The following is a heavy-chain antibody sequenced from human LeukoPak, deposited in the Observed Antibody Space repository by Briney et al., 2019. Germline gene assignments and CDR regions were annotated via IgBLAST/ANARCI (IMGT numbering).Heavy chain of an antibody. J-gene: IGHJ4*02. CDR1: GFTISSYW. V-gene: IGHV3-74*01. D-gene: IGHD6-19*01. Sequence: PGESLRLSCVASGFTISSYWMHWVRQAPGKGLVWVSRISSDGSTTNYADSVKGRFTISRDNAKNTLYLQMNSLTGGDTAVYFCARTAAGPEYWGQGTRVTVSS. CDR2: ISSDGSTT. CDR3: ARTAAGPEY.